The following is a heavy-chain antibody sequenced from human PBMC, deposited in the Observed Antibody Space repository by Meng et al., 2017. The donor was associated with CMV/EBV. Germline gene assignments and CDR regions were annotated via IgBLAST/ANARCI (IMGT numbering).Heavy chain of an antibody. CDR2: IYTSGST. CDR1: GGSISSGSYY. Sequence: VQAQESGPGLVKPSQTLSLTCTVSGGSISSGSYYWSWIRQPAGKGLEWIGRIYTSGSTNYNPSLKSRVTISVDTSKNQFSLKLSSVTAADTAVYYCASVQGLGVSWGQGTLVTVSS. V-gene: IGHV4-61*02. CDR3: ASVQGLGVS. J-gene: IGHJ4*02. D-gene: IGHD3-10*01.